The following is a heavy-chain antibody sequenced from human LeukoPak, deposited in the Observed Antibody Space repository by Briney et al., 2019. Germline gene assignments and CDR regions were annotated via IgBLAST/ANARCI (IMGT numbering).Heavy chain of an antibody. V-gene: IGHV4-59*01. J-gene: IGHJ5*02. CDR3: ARGRNYDRNYGGHLFDH. CDR2: IYYGGRT. D-gene: IGHD4-11*01. Sequence: SETLSLTCTVSGGSINNYWTWIRQPPGKGLEWIGYIYYGGRTNYNPSLKSRVSMSVDTSKNQFSLELTSVTAADTAVYYCARGRNYDRNYGGHLFDHWGQGTLVAVSS. CDR1: GGSINNY.